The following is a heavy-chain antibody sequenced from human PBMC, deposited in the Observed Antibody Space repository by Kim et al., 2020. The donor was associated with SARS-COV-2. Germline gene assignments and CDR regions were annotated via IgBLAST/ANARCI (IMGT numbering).Heavy chain of an antibody. Sequence: SETLSLTCTVSGGAISSYYWSWIRQPPGKGLEWIGYIYYSGSTNHNPSLKSRVTISVDTSKNQFSLKLSSVTAADTAVYYCASGYSSGWYFLWGQGTLVTVSS. J-gene: IGHJ4*02. CDR3: ASGYSSGWYFL. CDR2: IYYSGST. D-gene: IGHD6-19*01. V-gene: IGHV4-59*08. CDR1: GGAISSYY.